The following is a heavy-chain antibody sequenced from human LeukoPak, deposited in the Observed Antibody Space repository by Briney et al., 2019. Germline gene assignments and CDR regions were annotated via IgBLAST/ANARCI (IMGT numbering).Heavy chain of an antibody. D-gene: IGHD2-2*01. CDR2: ISSSSSYI. Sequence: GGSLRLSCAASGFTFGGYSMNWVGQAPGEGLGCVSSISSSSSYIDYADSGKGRFTISRHNAKNSLYLQINRLRAQDTAVYYCARAGGYCSSTSCRWGQGTLVTVSS. J-gene: IGHJ4*02. CDR1: GFTFGGYS. V-gene: IGHV3-21*01. CDR3: ARAGGYCSSTSCR.